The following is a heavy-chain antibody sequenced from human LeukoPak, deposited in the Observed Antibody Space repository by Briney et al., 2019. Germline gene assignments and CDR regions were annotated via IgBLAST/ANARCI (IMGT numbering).Heavy chain of an antibody. CDR2: INPSGDT. V-gene: IGHV4-61*02. CDR3: ARGFSTGWYFDP. D-gene: IGHD6-19*01. Sequence: PSETLSLTCSVSGASVSSGGYYWSWLRQPAGKEMEWIGRINPSGDTNYNPSLKSRVTMSIETSKNQLFLNLMSVTAADTALYYCARGFSTGWYFDPWGRGTQVTVSS. J-gene: IGHJ2*01. CDR1: GASVSSGGYY.